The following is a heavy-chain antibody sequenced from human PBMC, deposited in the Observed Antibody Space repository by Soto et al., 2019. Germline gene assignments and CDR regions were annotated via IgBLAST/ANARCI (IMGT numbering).Heavy chain of an antibody. J-gene: IGHJ4*02. D-gene: IGHD4-17*01. CDR1: GGSISSYY. V-gene: IGHV4-59*01. Sequence: PSETLSLTCTVSGGSISSYYWSWILQPPWKGLEWIGYIYYSGSTNYNPSLKSRVTISVDTSKNQFSLKLSSVTAADTAVCYCARAKTTVIPYYFDYWGQGTLVTVSS. CDR2: IYYSGST. CDR3: ARAKTTVIPYYFDY.